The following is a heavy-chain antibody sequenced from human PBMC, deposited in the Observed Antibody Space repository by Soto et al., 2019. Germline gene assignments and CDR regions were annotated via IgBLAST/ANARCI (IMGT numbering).Heavy chain of an antibody. CDR3: ARHKSPDGIAAAGRDFDY. J-gene: IGHJ4*02. Sequence: ASVNVSCKASGYTFTSYGISWVRQAPGQGLEWMGWISAYNGNTNYAQKLQGRVTMTTDTSTSTAYMELRSLRSDDTAVYYCARHKSPDGIAAAGRDFDYWGQGTLVTVSS. D-gene: IGHD6-13*01. CDR2: ISAYNGNT. V-gene: IGHV1-18*01. CDR1: GYTFTSYG.